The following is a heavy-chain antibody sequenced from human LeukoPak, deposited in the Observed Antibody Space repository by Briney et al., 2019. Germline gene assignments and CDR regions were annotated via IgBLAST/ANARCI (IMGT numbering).Heavy chain of an antibody. CDR1: GFTFSDYS. J-gene: IGHJ4*02. V-gene: IGHV3-7*01. CDR3: AREGACINGVCPFDY. D-gene: IGHD2-8*01. Sequence: GGSLRLSCAASGFTFSDYSMSWVRQAPGKGLEWVANIKQDGGENYCVDSVKGRFTISRDNAKNSLFLQMNSLRAEDTAVYYCAREGACINGVCPFDYWGQGTLVTVSS. CDR2: IKQDGGEN.